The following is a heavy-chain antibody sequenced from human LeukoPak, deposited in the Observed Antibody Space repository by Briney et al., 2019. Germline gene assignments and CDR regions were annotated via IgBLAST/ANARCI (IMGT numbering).Heavy chain of an antibody. Sequence: GGSLRLSCAASGFSFANYAMAWVRQAPGKGLNWVTGITGNGATTYYADSVKGRFTISRDNSKNTLYLQMNSLRVEDTAIYYCAGGWLQDNFDYWGQGTLVTVSS. CDR3: AGGWLQDNFDY. CDR2: ITGNGATT. J-gene: IGHJ4*02. CDR1: GFSFANYA. D-gene: IGHD5-24*01. V-gene: IGHV3-23*01.